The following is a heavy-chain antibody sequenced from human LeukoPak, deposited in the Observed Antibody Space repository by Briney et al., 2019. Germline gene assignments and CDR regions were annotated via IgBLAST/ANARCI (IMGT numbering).Heavy chain of an antibody. CDR2: TYYTGST. V-gene: IGHV4-4*07. CDR1: GGSISSDY. J-gene: IGHJ4*02. CDR3: ARLHGGWYYKEKYYFDY. D-gene: IGHD6-19*01. Sequence: SETLSLTCTVSGGSISSDYWNWIRQSAGKGLEWIGRTYYTGSTNYNPSLKSRVSMSVDTSKNQFSLKLSSVTAADTAVYYCARLHGGWYYKEKYYFDYWGQGTLVTVSS.